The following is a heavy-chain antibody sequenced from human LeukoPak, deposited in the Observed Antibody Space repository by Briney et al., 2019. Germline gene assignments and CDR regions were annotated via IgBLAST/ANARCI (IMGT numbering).Heavy chain of an antibody. D-gene: IGHD2-21*01. Sequence: GESLRLSCAASGFSFRTYDIHWVRQAPGKGLEWVAFIGCDGTDKYYADSVKGRFTISRDNSKNTLYLQMNSLRPEDTAVYYCGKGGVDKHQYFDYWGQGTLVTVSS. V-gene: IGHV3-30*02. CDR3: GKGGVDKHQYFDY. CDR1: GFSFRTYD. CDR2: IGCDGTDK. J-gene: IGHJ4*02.